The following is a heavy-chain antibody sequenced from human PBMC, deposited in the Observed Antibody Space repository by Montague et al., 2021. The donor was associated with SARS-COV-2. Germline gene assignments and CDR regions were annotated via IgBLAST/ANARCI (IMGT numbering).Heavy chain of an antibody. CDR2: FDHSGNT. D-gene: IGHD3-16*01. J-gene: IGHJ2*01. V-gene: IGHV4-59*11. Sequence: ETLSLTCSVSGGSISGHYWSWIRQPPGKGLEWIGNFDHSGNTRYNPSLKSRATISVDTSKNQFALRLSSVTAADTAVYYCAREFRIELWQTNWYFGLWGRGTLVTVSS. CDR3: AREFRIELWQTNWYFGL. CDR1: GGSISGHY.